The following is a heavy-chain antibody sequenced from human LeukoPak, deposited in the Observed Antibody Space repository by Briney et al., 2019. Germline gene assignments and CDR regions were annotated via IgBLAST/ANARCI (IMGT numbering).Heavy chain of an antibody. D-gene: IGHD3-10*01. Sequence: ASVKVSCKVSGYTFTKYGIIWVRQAPGQGLEWMGWVSTYNDNTNYAQNLQGRVTMTKDTSTSTAYMELRSLRSDDTAVYYCARDFRYYGSVQYGMDVWGQGTTVTVSS. J-gene: IGHJ6*02. V-gene: IGHV1-18*01. CDR3: ARDFRYYGSVQYGMDV. CDR1: GYTFTKYG. CDR2: VSTYNDNT.